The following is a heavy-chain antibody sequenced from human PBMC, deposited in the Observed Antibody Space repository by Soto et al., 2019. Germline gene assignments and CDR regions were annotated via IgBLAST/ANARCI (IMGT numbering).Heavy chain of an antibody. D-gene: IGHD2-2*01. CDR1: GGSISSGDYY. V-gene: IGHV4-30-4*01. J-gene: IGHJ2*01. Sequence: PSETLSLTCTVSGGSISSGDYYWSWIRQAPGKGLEWIGYIYYSGSTYSHPSLNSRVTISVDTSPNQLSLPLSSVTAAGTGGDYCARLKLGDGVVVPAGYVDLGGRGTLGTVSS. CDR2: IYYSGST. CDR3: ARLKLGDGVVVPAGYVDL.